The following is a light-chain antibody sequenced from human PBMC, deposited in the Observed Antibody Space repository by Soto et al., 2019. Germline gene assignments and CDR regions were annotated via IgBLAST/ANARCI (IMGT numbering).Light chain of an antibody. CDR2: LGS. J-gene: IGKJ1*01. CDR1: QILLHSNGYNY. V-gene: IGKV2-28*01. Sequence: DIVMTQSPLSLPVTPGEPASISCRSSQILLHSNGYNYLDWYLQKPGQSPQLLIYLGSNRSSGVPDRFSGSGSGTDFTLKISRVEAEDVGVYYCMQGTHWPPTCGQGTKGDIK. CDR3: MQGTHWPPT.